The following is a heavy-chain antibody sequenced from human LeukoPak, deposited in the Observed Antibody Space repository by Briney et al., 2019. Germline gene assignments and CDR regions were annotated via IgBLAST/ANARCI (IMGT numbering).Heavy chain of an antibody. J-gene: IGHJ4*02. CDR1: GYSFTSYW. Sequence: GESLKISCKGSGYSFTSYWIGWVRQMPGKGLEWMGITYPGDSVTRYSPSFQGQVTISADKSISTAYLQWSSLKASDTAMYYCARETYYDFWSGYYTSDQPFDYWGQGTLVTVSS. D-gene: IGHD3-3*01. CDR2: TYPGDSVT. V-gene: IGHV5-51*01. CDR3: ARETYYDFWSGYYTSDQPFDY.